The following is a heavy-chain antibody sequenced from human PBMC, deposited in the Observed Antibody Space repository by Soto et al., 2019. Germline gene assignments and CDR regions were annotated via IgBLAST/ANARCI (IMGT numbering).Heavy chain of an antibody. CDR3: ARGRDDVVVPAAMGVDY. V-gene: IGHV4-34*01. Sequence: SETLSLTCAVYGGSFSGYYWSWIRQPPVKGLKWIGEINHSGSTNYNPSIKSRDTISVVTPKIQFSLMLSSVTAVDTVVYFCARGRDDVVVPAAMGVDYWGQGTLVTVPQ. CDR2: INHSGST. D-gene: IGHD2-2*01. J-gene: IGHJ4*02. CDR1: GGSFSGYY.